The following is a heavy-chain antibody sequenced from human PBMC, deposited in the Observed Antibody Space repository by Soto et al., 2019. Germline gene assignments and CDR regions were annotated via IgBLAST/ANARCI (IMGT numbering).Heavy chain of an antibody. CDR2: IYSDGST. Sequence: EVQLVESGGGLIQPGGSLRLSCAASGFTVSSYYMTWVRQAPGKGLEWVSVIYSDGSTYYADSVKGRFTISRDDSKNTLFLQMNSLRAEDTALYYCTRDFRIGGIWGQGTMVTVSS. J-gene: IGHJ3*02. D-gene: IGHD2-15*01. CDR3: TRDFRIGGI. V-gene: IGHV3-53*01. CDR1: GFTVSSYY.